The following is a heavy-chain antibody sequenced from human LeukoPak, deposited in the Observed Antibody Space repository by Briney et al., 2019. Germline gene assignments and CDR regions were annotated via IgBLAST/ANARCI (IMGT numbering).Heavy chain of an antibody. Sequence: SVKVSCKASGGTFSSYAISWLRQAPGQGLEWMGGIIPIFGTANYAQKFQGRVTITTDESTSTAYMELSSLRSEDTAVYYCARFRGGSYNYFDYWGQGTLVTVSS. CDR2: IIPIFGTA. V-gene: IGHV1-69*05. J-gene: IGHJ4*02. D-gene: IGHD1-26*01. CDR3: ARFRGGSYNYFDY. CDR1: GGTFSSYA.